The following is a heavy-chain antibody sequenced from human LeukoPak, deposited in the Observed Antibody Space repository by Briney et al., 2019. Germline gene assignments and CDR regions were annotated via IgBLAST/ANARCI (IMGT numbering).Heavy chain of an antibody. CDR1: GGTFSSYA. CDR2: IIPIFSTA. J-gene: IGHJ4*02. V-gene: IGHV1-69*05. Sequence: ASVKVSCKASGGTFSSYAISWVRQAPGQGLEWMGGIIPIFSTANYALKFQGRVTITTDESTSTAYMELSSVTAADTAVYYCATFTVTTSGFQYYFDYWGQGTLVTVSS. D-gene: IGHD4-17*01. CDR3: ATFTVTTSGFQYYFDY.